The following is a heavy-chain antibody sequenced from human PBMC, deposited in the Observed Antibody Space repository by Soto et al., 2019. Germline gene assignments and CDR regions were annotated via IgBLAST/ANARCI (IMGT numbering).Heavy chain of an antibody. J-gene: IGHJ4*02. Sequence: EVQLVESGGGLVKPGGSLRLSCAASGFTFSSYSMNWVRQAPGKGLEWVSSISSSSSYIYYADSVKGRFTISRDNAKNSLYLQMNSLRAEDTAVYYCARDRRLGNHFDYWGQGTWSPSPQ. CDR2: ISSSSSYI. D-gene: IGHD6-19*01. CDR1: GFTFSSYS. CDR3: ARDRRLGNHFDY. V-gene: IGHV3-21*01.